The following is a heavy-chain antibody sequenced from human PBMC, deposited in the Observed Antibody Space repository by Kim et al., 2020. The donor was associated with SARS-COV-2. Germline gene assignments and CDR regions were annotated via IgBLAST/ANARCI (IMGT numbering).Heavy chain of an antibody. J-gene: IGHJ6*02. V-gene: IGHV4-4*07. CDR1: GGSISSYY. D-gene: IGHD6-19*01. Sequence: SETLSLTCTVSGGSISSYYWSWIRQPAGKGLEWIGRIYTSGSTNYNPSLKSRVTMSVDTSKNQFSLKLSSVTAADTAVYYCARDVAVTGEPPYTYYYYGMDVWGQGTTVTVSS. CDR2: IYTSGST. CDR3: ARDVAVTGEPPYTYYYYGMDV.